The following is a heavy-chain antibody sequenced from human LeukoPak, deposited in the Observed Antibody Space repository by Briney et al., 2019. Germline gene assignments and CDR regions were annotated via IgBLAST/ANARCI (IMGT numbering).Heavy chain of an antibody. D-gene: IGHD6-13*01. CDR2: ISGSGGST. CDR3: AKDLGVSIAAAGIVDY. V-gene: IGHV3-23*01. Sequence: QSGGSLRLSCAASGLTFSSYAMSWVRQAPGKGLEGVYAISGSGGSTYYAASVKGRFTISRDNSKNTLYLQMNSLRAEDTAVYYCAKDLGVSIAAAGIVDYWGQGTLVTVSS. J-gene: IGHJ4*02. CDR1: GLTFSSYA.